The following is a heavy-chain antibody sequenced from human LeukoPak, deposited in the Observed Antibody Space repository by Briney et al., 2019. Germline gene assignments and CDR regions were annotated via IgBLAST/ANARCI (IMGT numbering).Heavy chain of an antibody. CDR3: ARDRRYNDYDYCFDS. V-gene: IGHV1-46*01. Sequence: GASVKVSCKASGSTFTAYYMHWVRQAPGHGLEWMGIINPSAGSTTYAQKFQGRVAMTRDTSTSTVYMELSSLRSEDTAVYYCARDRRYNDYDYCFDSWGQGTLVTVSS. CDR1: GSTFTAYY. D-gene: IGHD5-12*01. J-gene: IGHJ4*02. CDR2: INPSAGST.